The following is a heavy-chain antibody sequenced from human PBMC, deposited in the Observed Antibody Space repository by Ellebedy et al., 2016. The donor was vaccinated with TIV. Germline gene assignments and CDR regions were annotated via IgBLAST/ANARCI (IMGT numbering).Heavy chain of an antibody. V-gene: IGHV3-23*01. Sequence: GGSLRLSCAASGFTFRNFAMTWVRQAPGKGLEWVSSISSSGVSSDYADSVRGRVTISRDNSKNTLYLQMNSLRAEDTAIYYCAKNMRTVTTTIDYWGQGTLVTVSS. CDR2: ISSSGVSS. CDR1: GFTFRNFA. D-gene: IGHD4-17*01. J-gene: IGHJ4*02. CDR3: AKNMRTVTTTIDY.